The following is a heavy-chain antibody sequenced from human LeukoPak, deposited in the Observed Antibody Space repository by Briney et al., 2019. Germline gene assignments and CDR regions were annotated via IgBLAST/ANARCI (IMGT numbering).Heavy chain of an antibody. V-gene: IGHV4-59*13. D-gene: IGHD5-18*01. Sequence: PSETLSLTCSVSGGDISTYHWSWIRQSPGEAFEYIGNVYYSGSTNYNPSLRSRVTISVDMSKNQFSLNVRSVTAADTAVYYCARGSGSYGFFDVWGQGTLVTVSA. CDR2: VYYSGST. J-gene: IGHJ4*02. CDR1: GGDISTYH. CDR3: ARGSGSYGFFDV.